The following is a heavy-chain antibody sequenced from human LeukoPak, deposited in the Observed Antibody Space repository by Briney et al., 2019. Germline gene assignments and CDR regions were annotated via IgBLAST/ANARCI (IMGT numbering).Heavy chain of an antibody. V-gene: IGHV4-4*07. CDR3: ATATLRSNSPYYYYYMDV. D-gene: IGHD4-11*01. CDR1: GGSISSYY. J-gene: IGHJ6*03. CDR2: IYTSGST. Sequence: SETLSLTCTVSGGSISSYYWSWIRQPAGKGLEWIGRIYTSGSTNYNPSLKSRVTMSVDTSKNQFSLKLSSVTAADTAVYYCATATLRSNSPYYYYYMDVWGKGTTVTVSS.